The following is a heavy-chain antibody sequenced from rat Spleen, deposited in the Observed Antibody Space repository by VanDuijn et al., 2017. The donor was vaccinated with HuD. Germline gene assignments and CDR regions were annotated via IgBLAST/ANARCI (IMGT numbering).Heavy chain of an antibody. D-gene: IGHD1-4*01. Sequence: EVQLVESGGGLVQPGRSLKLSCAASGFSFNNYGMAWVRQAPTKGLEWVATISFDGSNTYYRDSVKGRFTISRDNAKSTLYLQVDSLRSEDTATYYCARPNYPGFNYFDYWGQGVMVTVSS. J-gene: IGHJ2*01. CDR3: ARPNYPGFNYFDY. CDR1: GFSFNNYG. CDR2: ISFDGSNT. V-gene: IGHV5-29*01.